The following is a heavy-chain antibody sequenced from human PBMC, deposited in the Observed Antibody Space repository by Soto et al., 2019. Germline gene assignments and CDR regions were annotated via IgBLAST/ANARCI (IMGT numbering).Heavy chain of an antibody. CDR3: ARSSPYIVVRKPTGNQDYYGMDV. Sequence: SVKVSCKASGGTFSNYTISWVRQAPGQGLEWMGGIIPVFGTTDYEQKFQGRVTITADGSTSTAYMKLSSLRSADTAVYYCARSSPYIVVRKPTGNQDYYGMDVWRQGTTVTVSS. J-gene: IGHJ6*02. D-gene: IGHD2-2*01. CDR2: IIPVFGTT. CDR1: GGTFSNYT. V-gene: IGHV1-69*13.